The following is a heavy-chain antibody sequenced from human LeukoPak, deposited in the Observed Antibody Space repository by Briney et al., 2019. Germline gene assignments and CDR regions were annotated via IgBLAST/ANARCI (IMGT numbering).Heavy chain of an antibody. CDR3: ARDSITGTTRFEH. J-gene: IGHJ4*02. D-gene: IGHD1-7*01. CDR1: GGSISSGSYY. CDR2: MYYTGST. Sequence: SETLSLTCTVSGGSISSGSYYWGWVRQPPGTGLEWIGYMYYTGSTYYDPSLKSRVTISVDTSKNQFSLKLSSVTAADTAVYYCARDSITGTTRFEHWGQGTLVTVSS. V-gene: IGHV4-39*07.